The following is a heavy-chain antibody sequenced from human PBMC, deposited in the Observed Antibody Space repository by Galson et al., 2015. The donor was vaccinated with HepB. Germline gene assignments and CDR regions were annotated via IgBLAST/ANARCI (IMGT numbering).Heavy chain of an antibody. J-gene: IGHJ6*02. Sequence: SLRLSCAASGFTFSSYSMNWVRQAPGKGLEWVSAISGSGGSTYYADSVKGRFTISRDNSKNTLYLQMNSLRAEDTAVYYCAKDRSSSWYYYGMDVWGQGTTVTVSS. D-gene: IGHD6-13*01. V-gene: IGHV3-23*01. CDR3: AKDRSSSWYYYGMDV. CDR1: GFTFSSYS. CDR2: ISGSGGST.